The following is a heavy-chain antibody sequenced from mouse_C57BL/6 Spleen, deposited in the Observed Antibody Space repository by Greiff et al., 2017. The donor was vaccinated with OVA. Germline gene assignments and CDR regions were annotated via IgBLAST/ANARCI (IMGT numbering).Heavy chain of an antibody. J-gene: IGHJ4*01. CDR3: AREIGYAMDY. CDR1: GFTFSSYA. CDR2: ISDGGSYT. Sequence: EVMLVESGGGLVKPGGSLKLSCAASGFTFSSYAMSWVRQTPEKRLEWVATISDGGSYTYYPDNVKGRFTISRDNAKNNLYLQMSHLKSEDTAMYYCAREIGYAMDYWGQGTSVTVSS. V-gene: IGHV5-4*01.